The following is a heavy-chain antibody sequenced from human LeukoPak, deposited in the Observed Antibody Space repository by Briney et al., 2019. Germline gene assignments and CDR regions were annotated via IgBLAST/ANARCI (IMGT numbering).Heavy chain of an antibody. Sequence: GESLKISCKASGYTFTSYGISWVRQAPGQGLEWMGIMNPSSGATRYSQKFQGRLSTTRDTSTSTVYMQLSSLRSEDTAVYYCARGGDYDFGGGMDVWGQGTTVTVSS. J-gene: IGHJ6*02. CDR1: GYTFTSYG. D-gene: IGHD3-3*01. CDR2: MNPSSGAT. V-gene: IGHV1-46*01. CDR3: ARGGDYDFGGGMDV.